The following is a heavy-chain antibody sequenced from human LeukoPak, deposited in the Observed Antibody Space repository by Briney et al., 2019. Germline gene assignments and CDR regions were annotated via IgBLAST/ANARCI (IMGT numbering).Heavy chain of an antibody. CDR2: INPGSSDI. V-gene: IGHV5-51*01. D-gene: IGHD3-22*01. J-gene: IGHJ5*02. CDR1: GYNFASQW. CDR3: PTRAFSDTSPVA. Sequence: GESLKISCKHSGYNFASQWIGWVRQMPGKGLEWMGIINPGSSDIVYTPSFQGQVSFSADKSTSTVFLQWGSLKASDTAMYYCPTRAFSDTSPVAWGQGTLVTVSS.